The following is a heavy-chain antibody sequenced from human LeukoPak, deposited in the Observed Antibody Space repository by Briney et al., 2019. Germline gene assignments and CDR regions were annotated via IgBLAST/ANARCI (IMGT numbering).Heavy chain of an antibody. D-gene: IGHD5-12*01. CDR1: GFTFSRYS. V-gene: IGHV3-48*01. Sequence: PGGSLRLSCAASGFTFSRYSMNWVRQAPGKGLEWVSYISSSSSTIYYADSVKGRFTISRDNAKNSLYLQMNSLRGEDTAVYYGAREPRGWLRAPHAFDIWGQGTMVTVSS. CDR2: ISSSSSTI. CDR3: AREPRGWLRAPHAFDI. J-gene: IGHJ3*02.